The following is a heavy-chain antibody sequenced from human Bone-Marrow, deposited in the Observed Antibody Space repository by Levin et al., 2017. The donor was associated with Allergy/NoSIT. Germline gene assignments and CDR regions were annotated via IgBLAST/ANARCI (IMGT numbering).Heavy chain of an antibody. D-gene: IGHD3-9*01. CDR2: ISDDGSKK. CDR1: GFAFSSYA. Sequence: GGSLRLSCAVSGFAFSSYAMHWVRQAPGKGLEWVADISDDGSKKYYADSVKGRFTISRDNFKNTLFLQMNSLRVEDTAVYYCSKVRRELVIATDAFDVWGPGTLVTVSS. V-gene: IGHV3-30*18. CDR3: SKVRRELVIATDAFDV. J-gene: IGHJ3*01.